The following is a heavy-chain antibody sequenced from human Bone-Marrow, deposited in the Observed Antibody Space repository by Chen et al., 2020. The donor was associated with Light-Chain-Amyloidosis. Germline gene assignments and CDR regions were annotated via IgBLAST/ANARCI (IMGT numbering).Heavy chain of an antibody. J-gene: IGHJ4*02. CDR2: INHSGST. CDR1: GGSFSGYY. CDR3: ARVVAVAGTLYFDY. Sequence: QVQLQQWGAGLLKPSETLSLTCAVYGGSFSGYYWSWIRQPPGKGLEWIGEINHSGSTNYNPSLKSRVTISVDTSKNQFSLKLSSVTAADTAVYYCARVVAVAGTLYFDYWGQGTLVTVSS. D-gene: IGHD6-19*01. V-gene: IGHV4-34*01.